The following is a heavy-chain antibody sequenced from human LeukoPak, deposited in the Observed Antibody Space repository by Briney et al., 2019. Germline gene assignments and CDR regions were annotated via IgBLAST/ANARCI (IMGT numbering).Heavy chain of an antibody. CDR3: ARGHTAVTRHFDF. V-gene: IGHV3-21*01. D-gene: IGHD4-17*01. J-gene: IGHJ4*02. CDR2: ISSGSSAI. Sequence: PGGSLRLSCEASGFTFTTYSMTWVRQAPGTGLEWVSIISSGSSAIFSADPLKGRFTISRDDAKNLLYLDMNSLRAEDTAVYYCARGHTAVTRHFDFWGQGTLVTVSS. CDR1: GFTFTTYS.